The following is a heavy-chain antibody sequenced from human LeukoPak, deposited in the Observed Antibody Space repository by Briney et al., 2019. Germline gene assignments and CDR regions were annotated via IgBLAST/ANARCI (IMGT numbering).Heavy chain of an antibody. J-gene: IGHJ4*02. CDR1: GCTFDDCA. V-gene: IGHV3-9*01. CDR2: ISWNSGSI. CDR3: AKDDYLDY. Sequence: SLRLYCAASGCTFDDCAMHWVGQAPGKGLEWVSGISWNSGSIGYADSVNCRFTISRDNAKNSLYLQMNSLRAEDTALYYCAKDDYLDYWGQGTLVTVSS.